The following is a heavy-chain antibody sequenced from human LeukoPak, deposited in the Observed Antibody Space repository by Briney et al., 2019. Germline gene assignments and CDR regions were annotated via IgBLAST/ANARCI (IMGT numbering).Heavy chain of an antibody. D-gene: IGHD4-17*01. Sequence: GGSLRLSCAASVFTFSSYWMSWVRQAAGRGLDGVANIKQDGSEKYYVDSVKGRFTISRDNAKNSLYLQMNSLRAEATAVYYCARDIKDYGDYWFDPWGQGTLVTVSS. CDR1: VFTFSSYW. J-gene: IGHJ5*02. CDR2: IKQDGSEK. CDR3: ARDIKDYGDYWFDP. V-gene: IGHV3-7*01.